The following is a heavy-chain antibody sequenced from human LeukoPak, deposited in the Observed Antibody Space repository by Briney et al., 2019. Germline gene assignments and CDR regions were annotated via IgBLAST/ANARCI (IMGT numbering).Heavy chain of an antibody. D-gene: IGHD1-14*01. CDR2: IIPIFDTT. J-gene: IGHJ6*03. CDR3: ARNPRTPGDYMDV. V-gene: IGHV1-69*05. Sequence: SVKVSCKASGGTFNTYSICWVRQAPGEGLEWMGRIIPIFDTTTYAQKFQGRVTITTDESSSTAYMELSSLRSEDTAVYYCARNPRTPGDYMDVWGKGTTVTVSS. CDR1: GGTFNTYS.